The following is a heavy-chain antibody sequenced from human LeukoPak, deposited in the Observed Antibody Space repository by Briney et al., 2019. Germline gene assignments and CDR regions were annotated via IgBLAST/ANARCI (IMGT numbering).Heavy chain of an antibody. CDR3: ARGGSPSIAAAGTVLQTFDY. D-gene: IGHD6-13*01. CDR2: IMPIFGTA. J-gene: IGHJ4*02. Sequence: SVKVSCKASGGTFSSYAISWVRQAPGQGLEWMGGIMPIFGTANYAQKFQGRVTITADESTSTAYMELSSLRSEDTAVYYCARGGSPSIAAAGTVLQTFDYWGQGTLVTVSS. V-gene: IGHV1-69*01. CDR1: GGTFSSYA.